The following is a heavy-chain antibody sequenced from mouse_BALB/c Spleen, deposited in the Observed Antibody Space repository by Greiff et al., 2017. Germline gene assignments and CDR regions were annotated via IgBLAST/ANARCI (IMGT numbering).Heavy chain of an antibody. CDR3: ARHEYGGYGNDGNYYAMDY. V-gene: IGHV1-62-2*01. J-gene: IGHJ4*01. CDR2: FYPGSGSI. CDR1: GYTFTGYI. Sequence: QVQLQQSGAELVKPGASVKLSCKASGYTFTGYIIHWVKQRSGQGLEWIGWFYPGSGSIKYNEKFKDKATLTADKSSSTVYMELSRVTSEDSAVYFGARHEYGGYGNDGNYYAMDYWGQGTSVTVSS. D-gene: IGHD2-10*02.